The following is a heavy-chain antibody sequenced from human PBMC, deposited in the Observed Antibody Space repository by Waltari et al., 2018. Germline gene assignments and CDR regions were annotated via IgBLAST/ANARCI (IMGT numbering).Heavy chain of an antibody. CDR1: GGTFSSYA. D-gene: IGHD6-13*01. J-gene: IGHJ3*02. Sequence: QVQLVQSGAEVKKPGSSVKVSCKASGGTFSSYAISWVRQAPGQGLEWMGGISPIYGTANCAQKFQGRVTITTDESTSTAYMGLSSLRSEDTAVYYCARGIAAAEAPGGLNAFDIWGQGTMVTVSS. CDR2: ISPIYGTA. CDR3: ARGIAAAEAPGGLNAFDI. V-gene: IGHV1-69*05.